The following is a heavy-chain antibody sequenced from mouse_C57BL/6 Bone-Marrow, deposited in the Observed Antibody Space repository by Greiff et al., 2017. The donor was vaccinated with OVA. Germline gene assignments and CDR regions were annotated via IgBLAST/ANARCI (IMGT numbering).Heavy chain of an antibody. CDR1: GFPITSGYY. Sequence: VQLVESGPGLVKPSQSLFLTCSITGFPITSGYYWIWIRQSPGKPLEWMGYITHSGETFYNPSLPSPISITRETSKNQFFLQLNSVTTEDTAMYYCAGDRWFHGYFDVWGTGTTVTVSS. V-gene: IGHV12-3*01. J-gene: IGHJ1*03. CDR3: AGDRWFHGYFDV. D-gene: IGHD2-2*01. CDR2: ITHSGET.